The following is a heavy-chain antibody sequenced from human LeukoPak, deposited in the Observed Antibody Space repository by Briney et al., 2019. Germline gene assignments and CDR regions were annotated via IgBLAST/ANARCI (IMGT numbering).Heavy chain of an antibody. CDR1: GFTFSSYG. V-gene: IGHV3-33*01. CDR3: ARDRRATVRWYFDL. J-gene: IGHJ2*01. Sequence: PGRSLRLSCAASGFTFSSYGMHWVRQAPGKGLEWVAVIWYDGSNKYYADSVKGRFTISRDNSKNTLYLQMNSLRAEDTAVYYCARDRRATVRWYFDLRGRGTLVTVSS. D-gene: IGHD4-17*01. CDR2: IWYDGSNK.